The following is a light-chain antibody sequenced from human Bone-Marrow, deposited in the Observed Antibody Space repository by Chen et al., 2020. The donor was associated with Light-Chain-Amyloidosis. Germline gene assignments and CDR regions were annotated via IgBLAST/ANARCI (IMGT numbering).Light chain of an antibody. V-gene: IGLV1-51*01. CDR2: DND. CDR3: GTWDSSLSGGV. J-gene: IGLJ3*02. CDR1: GSNIGNNY. Sequence: QSVLTQPPSVSAAPGQKVTISCSGSGSNIGNNYVSWYQQLPGTAPKLLIYDNDKRPSGIPDRFSGSKYGPSATLGITGLQTGDEGDYYCGTWDSSLSGGVFGGGTKLTVL.